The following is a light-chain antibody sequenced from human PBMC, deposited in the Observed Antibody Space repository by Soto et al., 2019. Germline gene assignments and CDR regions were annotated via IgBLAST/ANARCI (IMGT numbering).Light chain of an antibody. V-gene: IGKV3-15*01. CDR3: QQYNKLPRT. J-gene: IGKJ1*01. CDR1: QTVVTH. CDR2: DAS. Sequence: EVVMTQSPVTLSLSPGDRATVSCRASQTVVTHLAWFQQKPGQPPRLLIYDASATATGIPARFSGSGSGTEFTLTISSLQSEDFAVYYCQQYNKLPRTFGQGTKVE.